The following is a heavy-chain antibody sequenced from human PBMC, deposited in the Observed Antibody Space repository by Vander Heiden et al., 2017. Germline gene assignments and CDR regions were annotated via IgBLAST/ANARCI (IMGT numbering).Heavy chain of an antibody. V-gene: IGHV4-61*01. CDR3: ARDNGDYRRWFDP. CDR2: VYHSGNT. J-gene: IGHJ5*02. Sequence: QVQLQESGPGLVKPSETLSLTCTVSGDSVTSGSYYWSWIRQPPGKGLEWIGCVYHSGNTNFNPSLKSRVTISIDTSKNQFSLKLSSVTAADTAVYYCARDNGDYRRWFDPWGQGTLVTVSS. D-gene: IGHD4-17*01. CDR1: GDSVTSGSYY.